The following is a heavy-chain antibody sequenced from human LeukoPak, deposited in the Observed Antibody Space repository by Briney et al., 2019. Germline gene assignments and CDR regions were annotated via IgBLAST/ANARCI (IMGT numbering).Heavy chain of an antibody. V-gene: IGHV3-21*01. CDR2: ISSFSRYI. J-gene: IGHJ4*02. CDR1: GFTFSSYS. CDR3: ARTRAGIQAGFDY. D-gene: IGHD1-1*01. Sequence: GGSLRLSCAASGFTFSSYSMNWVRQAPGKGLEWVSSISSFSRYIYYADSVKGRFTISRDNARNSLYLQMNSLRVEDTAVYYCARTRAGIQAGFDYWGQGTLVTVSS.